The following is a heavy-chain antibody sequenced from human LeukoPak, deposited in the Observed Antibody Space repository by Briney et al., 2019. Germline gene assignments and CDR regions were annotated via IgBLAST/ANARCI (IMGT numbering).Heavy chain of an antibody. CDR3: ARDNPSYYDILTGPPDY. CDR1: GGSISSSSYY. D-gene: IGHD3-9*01. Sequence: PSETLSLTCTVSGGSISSSSYYWGWIRQPPGKGLERIGSIYYSGCTYYNPSLKSRVTISVDTSKNQFSLKLSSVTAADTAVYYCARDNPSYYDILTGPPDYWGQGTLVTVSS. J-gene: IGHJ4*02. V-gene: IGHV4-39*01. CDR2: IYYSGCT.